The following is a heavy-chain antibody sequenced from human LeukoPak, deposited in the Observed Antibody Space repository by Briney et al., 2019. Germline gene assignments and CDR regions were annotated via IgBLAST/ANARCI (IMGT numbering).Heavy chain of an antibody. CDR3: AKEAGYSGYDYPDY. V-gene: IGHV3-23*01. CDR2: ISGSGYST. CDR1: GFTFSSYS. D-gene: IGHD5-12*01. J-gene: IGHJ4*02. Sequence: GGSLRLSCAASGFTFSSYSMNWVRQAPGKGLDFVSAISGSGYSTYYADSVKGRFTISRDNSKNTLYLQMNSLRAEDTAVYYCAKEAGYSGYDYPDYWGQGTLVTVSS.